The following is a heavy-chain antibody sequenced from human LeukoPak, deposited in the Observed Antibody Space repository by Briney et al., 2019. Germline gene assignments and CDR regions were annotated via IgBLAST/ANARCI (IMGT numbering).Heavy chain of an antibody. CDR2: INTNTGNP. D-gene: IGHD6-13*01. CDR3: ARKAMRSSWDFDY. CDR1: GYNFTRYA. Sequence: ASVKISCKASGYNFTRYAVNWVRQAPGQGLGWMGWINTNTGNPAYAQGFTGRFVFSLDTSVSTAYLQISSLKAEDTAVYYCARKAMRSSWDFDYWGQGNLVTVSS. V-gene: IGHV7-4-1*02. J-gene: IGHJ4*02.